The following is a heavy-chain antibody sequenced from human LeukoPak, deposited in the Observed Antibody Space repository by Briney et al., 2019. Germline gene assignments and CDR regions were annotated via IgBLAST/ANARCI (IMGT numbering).Heavy chain of an antibody. CDR1: GFTFSSSA. J-gene: IGHJ4*02. V-gene: IGHV3-48*03. D-gene: IGHD3-16*01. Sequence: GGSLRLSCAASGFTFSSSAMHWVRQAPGKGLEWISYISNSGNTKHYADSVKGRFTISRDNAKNSLYLQMNSLRAEDTAVYYCARGGMMTMYYWGQGTLVTVPS. CDR2: ISNSGNTK. CDR3: ARGGMMTMYY.